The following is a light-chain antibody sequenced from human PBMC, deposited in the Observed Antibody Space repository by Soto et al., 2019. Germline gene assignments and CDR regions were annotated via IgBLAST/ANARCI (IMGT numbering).Light chain of an antibody. CDR1: QNVDSSY. V-gene: IGKV3-20*01. CDR2: AAA. Sequence: EIVLTQSPGTLSLSPGERATLSCRASQNVDSSYLAWYQHKRGQAPRLLIYAAASRAPGLPDRFSGSGSGTDFTLTINRLEPEDFAVYYCQQYGSSPLTFGQGTKVDIK. CDR3: QQYGSSPLT. J-gene: IGKJ2*01.